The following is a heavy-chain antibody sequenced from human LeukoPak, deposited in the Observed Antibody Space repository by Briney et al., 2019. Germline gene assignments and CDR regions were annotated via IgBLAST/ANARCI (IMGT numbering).Heavy chain of an antibody. CDR3: TAMDCSADTCCFIY. CDR2: IKSKYNGGTR. CDR1: GFIFSNAW. J-gene: IGHJ4*02. D-gene: IGHD2-15*01. V-gene: IGHV3-15*01. Sequence: PVGSLRLSCAASGFIFSNAWMSWVRQAPGKGLEWVGRIKSKYNGGTRDYAAPVKDRFTISRDDSKDTLYVQMNSLKIEDTAVYYCTAMDCSADTCCFIYWGQGTLVTVSS.